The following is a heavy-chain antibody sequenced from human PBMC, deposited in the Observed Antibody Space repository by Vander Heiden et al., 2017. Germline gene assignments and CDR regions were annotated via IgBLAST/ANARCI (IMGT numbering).Heavy chain of an antibody. CDR2: INSDGSST. Sequence: EVQLVESGGGLVQPGVSLRLSCAASGFTFSSSWMPWVRQAPGKGVVWVSRINSDGSSTSYADSVKGRFTISRDNAKNTLYLQMNSLRAEDTAVYYCARHRLDYGDYYFDYWGQGTLVTVSS. D-gene: IGHD4-17*01. CDR1: GFTFSSSW. CDR3: ARHRLDYGDYYFDY. V-gene: IGHV3-74*01. J-gene: IGHJ4*02.